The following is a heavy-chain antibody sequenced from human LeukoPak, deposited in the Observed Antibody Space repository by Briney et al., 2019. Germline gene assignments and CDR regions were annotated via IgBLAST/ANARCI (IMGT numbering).Heavy chain of an antibody. CDR2: IIPLFGTP. D-gene: IGHD6-6*01. V-gene: IGHV1-69*06. CDR3: ASFIAASLTDYYYYYMDV. CDR1: GYTFTSYD. Sequence: SVKVSCKASGYTFTSYDINWVRQATGQGLEWMGGIIPLFGTPDYAQKFQDRLTITADKSTSTAYMELSSLRSEDTAVYYCASFIAASLTDYYYYYMDVWGKGTTVTVSS. J-gene: IGHJ6*03.